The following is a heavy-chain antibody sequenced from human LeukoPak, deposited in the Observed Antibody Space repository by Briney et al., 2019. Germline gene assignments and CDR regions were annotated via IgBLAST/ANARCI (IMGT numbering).Heavy chain of an antibody. CDR1: GGTFSSYA. D-gene: IGHD2-2*01. Sequence: ASVKVSCKASGGTFSSYAISWVRQAPGQALEWMGGIIPIFGTANYAQKFQGRVTITADESTSTAYMELSSLRSEDTAVYYCARGGDIVVVPAAMIYWGQGTLVTVSS. V-gene: IGHV1-69*13. CDR3: ARGGDIVVVPAAMIY. J-gene: IGHJ4*02. CDR2: IIPIFGTA.